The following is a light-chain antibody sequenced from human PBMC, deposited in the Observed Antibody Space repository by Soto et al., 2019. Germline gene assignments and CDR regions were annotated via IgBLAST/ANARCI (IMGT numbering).Light chain of an antibody. CDR1: ALPKQY. Sequence: SYELTQPPSVSVSPGQTARITCSGDALPKQYAYWYQQKPGQAPVLVRYKDSERPSGIPERFSGSSSGTTVTLTISGVQAEDEADYYCQSADSSGTYVFXTGTKVTVL. CDR3: QSADSSGTYV. J-gene: IGLJ1*01. CDR2: KDS. V-gene: IGLV3-25*02.